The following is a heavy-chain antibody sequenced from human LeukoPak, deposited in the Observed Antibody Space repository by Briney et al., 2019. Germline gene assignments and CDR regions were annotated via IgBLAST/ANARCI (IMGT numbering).Heavy chain of an antibody. V-gene: IGHV3-53*04. CDR2: IYSGGST. CDR3: ATHGRYNWNY. J-gene: IGHJ4*02. D-gene: IGHD1-20*01. CDR1: GFTVSSNY. Sequence: PGGSLRLSCAASGFTVSSNYMSWVRQAPGKGLEWVSVIYSGGSTYYADSAKGRFTISRHNSKNTLYLQMNSLRAEDTAVYYCATHGRYNWNYWGQGTLVTVSS.